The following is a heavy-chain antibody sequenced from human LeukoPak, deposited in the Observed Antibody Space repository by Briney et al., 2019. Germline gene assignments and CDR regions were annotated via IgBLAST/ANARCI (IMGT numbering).Heavy chain of an antibody. CDR3: ARAVTYYYDSSGYFPYYFDY. V-gene: IGHV1-2*02. CDR2: INPNSGGT. Sequence: GASVKVSCKASGYTFTGYYMHWVRQAPGQGLEWMGWINPNSGGTNYAQKFQGRVTMTRDTSISTAYMELSRLRSDDTAVYYCARAVTYYYDSSGYFPYYFDYWGQGTLVIVSS. J-gene: IGHJ4*02. CDR1: GYTFTGYY. D-gene: IGHD3-22*01.